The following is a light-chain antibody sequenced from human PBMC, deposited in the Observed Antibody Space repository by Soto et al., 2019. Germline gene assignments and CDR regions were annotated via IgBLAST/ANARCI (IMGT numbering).Light chain of an antibody. CDR2: GAS. CDR3: QQFSRYPLT. V-gene: IGKV3-20*01. CDR1: QYINTR. Sequence: EIVLTQSPATLSSFPGDRVTLSCRASQYINTRLAWYQHRPGQAPRLLIYGASTRATGIPARFSGGGSGTEFTLTISRLEPEDFAVYYCQQFSRYPLTLGGGNK. J-gene: IGKJ4*01.